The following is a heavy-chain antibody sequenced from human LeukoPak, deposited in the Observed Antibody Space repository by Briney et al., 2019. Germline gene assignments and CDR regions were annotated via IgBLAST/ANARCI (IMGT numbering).Heavy chain of an antibody. CDR1: GFILSNFA. V-gene: IGHV3-30*04. CDR2: ISIDGSNT. CDR3: ARDTHYTNGWFDY. Sequence: GGSLRLSCAASGFILSNFAMHWARQAPGKGLEWVAGISIDGSNTYYGGSVKGRFTISRDNPKNTLYLEMNSLRPGDTAVYYCARDTHYTNGWFDYWGQGTLLTVSS. D-gene: IGHD6-19*01. J-gene: IGHJ4*02.